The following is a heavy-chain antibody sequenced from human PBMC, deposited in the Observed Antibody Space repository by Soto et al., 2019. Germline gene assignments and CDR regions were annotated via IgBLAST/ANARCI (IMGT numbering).Heavy chain of an antibody. CDR1: GGSFSGYY. CDR3: ARGRGSITMVRGAPTNYFDY. V-gene: IGHV4-34*01. D-gene: IGHD3-10*01. J-gene: IGHJ4*02. CDR2: INHSGST. Sequence: QVQLQQWGAGLLKPSETLSLTCAVYGGSFSGYYWSWIRQPPGKGLEWIGEINHSGSTNYNPSLKSRVTISVDTSKNQFSLKLSSVTAADTAVYYCARGRGSITMVRGAPTNYFDYWGQGTLVTVSS.